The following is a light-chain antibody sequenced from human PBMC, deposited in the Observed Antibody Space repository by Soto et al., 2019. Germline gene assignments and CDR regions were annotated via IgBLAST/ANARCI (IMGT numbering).Light chain of an antibody. Sequence: EIVLTQSPGTLSLSPGERATLYCRASQSVSDFLAWHQQKPGQAPRLLIFGSSTRAPGIPARFSASVSETEFTLTITTLQSEDFAVYYCQQYNSWPRTFGQGTKVDIK. J-gene: IGKJ1*01. CDR1: QSVSDF. CDR3: QQYNSWPRT. CDR2: GSS. V-gene: IGKV3-15*01.